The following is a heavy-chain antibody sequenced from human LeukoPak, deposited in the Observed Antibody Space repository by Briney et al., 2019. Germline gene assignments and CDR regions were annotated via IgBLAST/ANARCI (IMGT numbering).Heavy chain of an antibody. V-gene: IGHV4-61*02. J-gene: IGHJ6*02. CDR3: ARCENYYGMDV. CDR2: IYTSGST. Sequence: KTSETLSLTRTVSGGSISSGSYYWSWIRQPAGKGLEWIGRIYTSGSTNYNPSLKSRVTISVDTSKNQFSLKLSSVTAADTAVYYCARCENYYGMDVWGQGTTVTVSS. CDR1: GGSISSGSYY.